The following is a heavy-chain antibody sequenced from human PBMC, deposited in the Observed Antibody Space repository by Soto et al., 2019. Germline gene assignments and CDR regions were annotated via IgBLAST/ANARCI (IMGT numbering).Heavy chain of an antibody. D-gene: IGHD2-2*01. J-gene: IGHJ5*02. V-gene: IGHV4-31*03. CDR1: GGSVSSGGYY. CDR3: AREECSSTSCYANWFDP. Sequence: QVQLQESGPGLVKPSQSLSLTYTGSGGSVSSGGYYWSCIRQHPGKGLEWIGYIYYSGSTYYNPSLKSRVAISVDTSKNQFSLKLSSVTAADTAVYYCAREECSSTSCYANWFDPWGQGTLVTVSS. CDR2: IYYSGST.